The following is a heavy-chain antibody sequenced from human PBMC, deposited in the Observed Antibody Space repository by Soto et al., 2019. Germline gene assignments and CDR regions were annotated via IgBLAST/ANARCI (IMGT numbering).Heavy chain of an antibody. V-gene: IGHV1-8*02. Sequence: ASVKVSCKASGYTFTSYDINWVRQATGQGLEWMGWMNPNSGNTGYAQKFQGRITMTRNTSISTAYMELSSLRSEDTAVYYCARGLMAIAARDYWGQGTLVTVSS. J-gene: IGHJ4*02. CDR1: GYTFTSYD. CDR3: ARGLMAIAARDY. CDR2: MNPNSGNT. D-gene: IGHD6-6*01.